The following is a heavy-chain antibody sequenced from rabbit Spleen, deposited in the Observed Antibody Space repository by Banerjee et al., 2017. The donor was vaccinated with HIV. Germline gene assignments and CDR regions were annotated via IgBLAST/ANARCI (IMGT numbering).Heavy chain of an antibody. CDR3: ARDTGSSFSSYGMDL. J-gene: IGHJ6*01. CDR1: GFSFSSSDY. V-gene: IGHV1S40*01. Sequence: QSLEESGGGLVQPEGSLALTCKASGFSFSSSDYMCWVRQAPGKGLEWIACIDTGSRDFTYYASWAKGRFTISKTSSTTVTLQMTSLTVADTATYFCARDTGSSFSSYGMDLWGPGPSSPS. D-gene: IGHD8-1*01. CDR2: IDTGSRDFT.